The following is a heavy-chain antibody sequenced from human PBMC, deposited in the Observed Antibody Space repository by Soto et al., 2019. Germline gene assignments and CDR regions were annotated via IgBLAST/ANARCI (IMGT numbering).Heavy chain of an antibody. V-gene: IGHV1-46*01. D-gene: IGHD6-13*01. CDR1: GYTFINYY. J-gene: IGHJ5*02. CDR3: TRYSSSWYWFDP. CDR2: INPTGGST. Sequence: EASVKVSCKASGYTFINYYIHWVRQAPGHGLEWMAIINPTGGSTNYAQKFQGRLTLTMDTSTTTVYMELSSLTSEDTAIYYCTRYSSSWYWFDPWGQGTLVTVSS.